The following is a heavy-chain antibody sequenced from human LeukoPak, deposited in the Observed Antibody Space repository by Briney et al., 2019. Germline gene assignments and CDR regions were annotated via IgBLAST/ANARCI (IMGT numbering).Heavy chain of an antibody. D-gene: IGHD3-3*01. CDR2: ISGSGGST. J-gene: IGHJ4*02. CDR1: GFTFSSYA. CDR3: AKDRVASLLWSDWDY. Sequence: AGGSLRLSCAASGFTFSSYAMSWVRQAPGKGLEWVSAISGSGGSTYYADSVKGRFTISRDNSKNTLYLQMNSLRAEDTAVYYCAKDRVASLLWSDWDYWGQGTLVTVSS. V-gene: IGHV3-23*01.